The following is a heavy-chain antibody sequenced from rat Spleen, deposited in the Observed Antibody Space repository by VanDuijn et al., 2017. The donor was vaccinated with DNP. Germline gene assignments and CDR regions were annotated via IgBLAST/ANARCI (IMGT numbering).Heavy chain of an antibody. V-gene: IGHV3-1*01. D-gene: IGHD1-6*01. CDR1: GYSITSNY. Sequence: EVQLQESGPGLVKPSQSLSLTCSVTGYSITSNYWGWVRKFPGNKMEWMGYISYSGNTSYNPSLKSRISITRDTSKNQFFLQFNSVTTEDTATYYCARSSSILAYFNYWGQGVRVTVSS. CDR2: ISYSGNT. J-gene: IGHJ2*01. CDR3: ARSSSILAYFNY.